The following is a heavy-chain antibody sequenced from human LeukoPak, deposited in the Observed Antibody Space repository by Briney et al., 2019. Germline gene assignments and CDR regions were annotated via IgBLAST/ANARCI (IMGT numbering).Heavy chain of an antibody. Sequence: GGSLRLSCAASGFTFSSYGMHWVRQAPGKGLEWVAVIWYDGSNKYYADSVKGRFTISRDNSKNTLYLQMNSLRAEDTAVYYCARDRTAGIGLSSVFDYWGQGTLVTVSS. CDR1: GFTFSSYG. CDR3: ARDRTAGIGLSSVFDY. CDR2: IWYDGSNK. V-gene: IGHV3-33*08. J-gene: IGHJ4*02. D-gene: IGHD3-10*01.